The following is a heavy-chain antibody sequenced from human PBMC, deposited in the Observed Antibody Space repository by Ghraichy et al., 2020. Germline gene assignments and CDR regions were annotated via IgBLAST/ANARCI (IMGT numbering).Heavy chain of an antibody. CDR2: INPNSGGT. CDR1: GYTFTGYY. D-gene: IGHD2-2*01. V-gene: IGHV1-2*06. CDR3: ARVATYCSSTSCYWGY. J-gene: IGHJ4*02. Sequence: ASVKVSCKASGYTFTGYYMHWVRQAPGQGLEWMGRINPNSGGTNYAQKFQGRVTMTRDTSISTAYMELSRLRSDDTAVYYCARVATYCSSTSCYWGYWGQGTLVTVSS.